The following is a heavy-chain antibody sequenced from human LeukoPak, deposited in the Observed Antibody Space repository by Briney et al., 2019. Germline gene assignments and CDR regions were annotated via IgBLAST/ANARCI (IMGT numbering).Heavy chain of an antibody. J-gene: IGHJ4*02. Sequence: SETLSLTCGASGYSISSGYYWGWIRQSPGKGLEWIGSIFHSGKTYYNLSLKSRVTISVDTSKNQFSLKLTSVTAADTAVYYCARGDIPDFWGQGTLVTVSS. CDR3: ARGDIPDF. CDR1: GYSISSGYY. V-gene: IGHV4-38-2*01. D-gene: IGHD2-21*01. CDR2: IFHSGKT.